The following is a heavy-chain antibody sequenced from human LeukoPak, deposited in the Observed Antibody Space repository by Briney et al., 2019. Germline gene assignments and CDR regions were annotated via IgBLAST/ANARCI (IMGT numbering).Heavy chain of an antibody. V-gene: IGHV1-18*01. D-gene: IGHD6-13*01. CDR2: ISAYNGNT. CDR3: ARTRQYSSSWYCWFDP. Sequence: GASVKVSCKASGYTFTSYGISWVRQAPGQGLEWMGWISAYNGNTNYAKKLQGRVTMTTDTSTSTAYMELRSLRSDDTAVYYCARTRQYSSSWYCWFDPWGQGTLVTVSS. J-gene: IGHJ5*02. CDR1: GYTFTSYG.